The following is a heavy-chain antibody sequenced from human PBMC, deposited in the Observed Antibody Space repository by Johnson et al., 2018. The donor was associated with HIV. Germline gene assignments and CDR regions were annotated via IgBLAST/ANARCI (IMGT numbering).Heavy chain of an antibody. D-gene: IGHD4-17*01. V-gene: IGHV3-30*02. CDR3: ARGRKTVTTVRPSAFDI. CDR1: GFTFSSYG. J-gene: IGHJ3*02. Sequence: QVQLVESGGGLVKPGGSLRLSCAASGFTFSSYGMHWVRQAPGKGLEWVAFIRYDGSNKYYADSVKGRFTISRDNSKNTLYLQMNRLRAEDTAVYYCARGRKTVTTVRPSAFDIWGQGTMVTVSS. CDR2: IRYDGSNK.